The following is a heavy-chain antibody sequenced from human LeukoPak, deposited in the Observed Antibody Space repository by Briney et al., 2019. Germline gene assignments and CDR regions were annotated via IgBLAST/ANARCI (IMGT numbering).Heavy chain of an antibody. J-gene: IGHJ5*02. CDR2: INARGDT. V-gene: IGHV4-34*01. CDR3: ARGQVPAARGYNWFDP. Sequence: KPSETLSLTCAVYGWSFNDYYWNWIRQPPGKGLEWTGEINARGDTNYNPSLKSRVTISVDTSKKQFSLRLTSMIAADTALYYCARGQVPAARGYNWFDPWGQGTLVTVSS. D-gene: IGHD2-2*01. CDR1: GWSFNDYY.